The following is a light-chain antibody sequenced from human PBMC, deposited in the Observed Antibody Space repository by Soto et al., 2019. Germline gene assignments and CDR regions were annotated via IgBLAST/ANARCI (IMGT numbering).Light chain of an antibody. CDR2: LNSDGSH. V-gene: IGLV4-69*01. J-gene: IGLJ2*01. CDR1: SGHSSYA. Sequence: QLVLTQSPSASASLGASVKLTCTLSSGHSSYAIAWHQQRPEKGPRYLMNLNSDGSHTKGDGIPDRFSGSSSGAERYLTISSLQSEDEADYYCQTWGTGIVLFGGGTKLTVL. CDR3: QTWGTGIVL.